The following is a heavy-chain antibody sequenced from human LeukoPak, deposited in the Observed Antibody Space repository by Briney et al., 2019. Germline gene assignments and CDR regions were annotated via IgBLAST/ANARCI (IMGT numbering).Heavy chain of an antibody. D-gene: IGHD2-15*01. CDR1: GGSFSGYY. CDR2: INHSGST. V-gene: IGHV4-34*01. J-gene: IGHJ4*02. CDR3: ARLVVAATEVDY. Sequence: SETLSLTCAVYGGSFSGYYWSWIRQPPGKGLEWIGEINHSGSTNYNPSLKSRVTISVDTSKNQVSLKLSSVTAADTAVYYCARLVVAATEVDYRGQGTLVAVSS.